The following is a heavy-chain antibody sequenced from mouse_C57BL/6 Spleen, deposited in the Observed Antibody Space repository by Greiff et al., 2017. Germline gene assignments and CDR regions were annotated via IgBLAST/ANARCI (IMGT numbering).Heavy chain of an antibody. Sequence: EVQLVESGGGLVQPKGSLKLSCAASGFTFNTYAMHWVRQAPGKGLEWVARISSKSSNNTKYYAVSVKDRFTITRDDSQSMLYLQMNNLKTEDTSMYYGVGDHGTWGYFDYWGQGTTLTVSS. D-gene: IGHD3-3*01. CDR1: GFTFNTYA. CDR3: VGDHGTWGYFDY. V-gene: IGHV10-3*01. J-gene: IGHJ2*01. CDR2: ISSKSSNNTK.